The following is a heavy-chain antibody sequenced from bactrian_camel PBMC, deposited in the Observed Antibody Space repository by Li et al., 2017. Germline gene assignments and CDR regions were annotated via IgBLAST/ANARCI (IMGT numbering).Heavy chain of an antibody. V-gene: IGHV3S1*01. CDR3: AADELNHGLAWRGYIY. Sequence: HVQLVESGGGSVQAGGSLRLSCAYSGWTFSRYWMYWVRQAPGKGLEWVSSTNTEGTSTAYQDSVKGRFTISRDNAKNTVYLQMNSLKPEDTAMYYCAADELNHGLAWRGYIYWSQGTQVTVS. CDR1: GWTFSRYW. J-gene: IGHJ4*01. CDR2: TNTEGTST. D-gene: IGHD1*01.